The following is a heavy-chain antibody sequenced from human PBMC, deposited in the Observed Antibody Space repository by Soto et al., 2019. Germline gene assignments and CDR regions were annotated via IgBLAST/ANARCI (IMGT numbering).Heavy chain of an antibody. V-gene: IGHV3-7*03. Sequence: PGGSVRLSXVGSGFTFSSYWMGWVRQTPGKGLEWVATIKADGTEKYYVDSVKGRFTFSRDNAKTSVYLEMNSLRAEDTAVYYCVTAVRGYNANGDLWGQGTTVTVSS. CDR1: GFTFSSYW. CDR2: IKADGTEK. D-gene: IGHD5-12*01. CDR3: VTAVRGYNANGDL. J-gene: IGHJ6*02.